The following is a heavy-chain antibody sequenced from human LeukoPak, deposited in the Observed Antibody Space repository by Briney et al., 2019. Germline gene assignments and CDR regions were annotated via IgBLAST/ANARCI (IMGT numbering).Heavy chain of an antibody. J-gene: IGHJ3*02. Sequence: GGSLRLSCAASGFSFSSYWMHWVRQAPGKGLVWVSAINSDGSSATYADSVEGRFTISRDNAKNTLYVQMISLRAEDTAVYYCARVLQVAYCTGHSCSNDAFDIWGQGTMVTVSS. CDR2: INSDGSSA. V-gene: IGHV3-74*01. D-gene: IGHD2-15*01. CDR1: GFSFSSYW. CDR3: ARVLQVAYCTGHSCSNDAFDI.